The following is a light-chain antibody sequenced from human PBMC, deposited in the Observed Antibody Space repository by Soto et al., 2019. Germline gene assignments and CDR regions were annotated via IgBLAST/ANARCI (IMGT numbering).Light chain of an antibody. Sequence: IQLTQSASSLSASVGHSVTITCRASQRINIYLNWYRQKPGKAPELLIYSASNLQSGVPSRFSGSGSGTDFTLTISRLEPEDFAVYYCQQSGSSVTFGQGTRLEIK. CDR2: SAS. CDR1: QRINIY. J-gene: IGKJ5*01. CDR3: QQSGSSVT. V-gene: IGKV1-39*01.